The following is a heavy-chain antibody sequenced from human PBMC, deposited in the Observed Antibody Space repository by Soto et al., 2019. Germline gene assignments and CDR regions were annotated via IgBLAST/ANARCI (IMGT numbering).Heavy chain of an antibody. CDR3: ARASISYGSGSYLLY. Sequence: ASVKVSCKESGYTFTSSYMHWVRQASGQGLEWMGIINPSGGSTSYAQKFQGRVTMTRDTSTSTVYMELSSLRSEDTAVYYCARASISYGSGSYLLYWGQGTLVTVSS. J-gene: IGHJ4*02. CDR1: GYTFTSSY. D-gene: IGHD3-10*01. CDR2: INPSGGST. V-gene: IGHV1-46*01.